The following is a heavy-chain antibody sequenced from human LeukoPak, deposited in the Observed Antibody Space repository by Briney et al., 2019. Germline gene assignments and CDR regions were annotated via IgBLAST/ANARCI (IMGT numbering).Heavy chain of an antibody. Sequence: GSLRLSCAASGFPFSSYAMHWVRQAPGKGLEWVAVISYDGSNKYYADSVKGRFTISRDNSKNTLYLQMNSLRAEDTAVYYCATDFRYSGYDSPFDYWGQGTLVTVSS. V-gene: IGHV3-30*04. CDR1: GFPFSSYA. D-gene: IGHD5-12*01. CDR2: ISYDGSNK. CDR3: ATDFRYSGYDSPFDY. J-gene: IGHJ4*02.